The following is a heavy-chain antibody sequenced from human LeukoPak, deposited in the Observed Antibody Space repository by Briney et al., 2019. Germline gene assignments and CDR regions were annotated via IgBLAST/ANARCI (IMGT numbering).Heavy chain of an antibody. CDR1: GFAFSSYE. D-gene: IGHD6-13*01. Sequence: GGSLRLSCAASGFAFSSYEMNWVRQAPGKGLEWVSYISSSGSTIYYADSVKGRFTISRDNAKNSLYLQMNSLRAEDTAVYYCARQREIAAADYYYYYMDVWGKGTTVTISS. CDR2: ISSSGSTI. J-gene: IGHJ6*03. CDR3: ARQREIAAADYYYYYMDV. V-gene: IGHV3-48*03.